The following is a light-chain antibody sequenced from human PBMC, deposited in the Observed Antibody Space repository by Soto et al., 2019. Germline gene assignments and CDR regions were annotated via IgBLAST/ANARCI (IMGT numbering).Light chain of an antibody. V-gene: IGKV1-8*01. CDR1: QGISSY. Sequence: AIRMTQSPSSFSASTGDRVTITCRASQGISSYLAWYQQKPGKAPKLLIYDASSLESGVPSRFSGSGSGTEFTLTISSLQPDDFATYYCQQYNSIGTFGQGTKVDIK. J-gene: IGKJ1*01. CDR3: QQYNSIGT. CDR2: DAS.